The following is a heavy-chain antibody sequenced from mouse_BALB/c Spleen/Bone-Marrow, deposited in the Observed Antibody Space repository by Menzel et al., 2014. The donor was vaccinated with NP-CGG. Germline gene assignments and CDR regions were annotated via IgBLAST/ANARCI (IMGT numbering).Heavy chain of an antibody. CDR3: TIVAY. V-gene: IGHV1-15*01. CDR2: IDPETGGT. Sequence: VQLQQSAAAFFFLFFSVILSCKASGYTFTAYEMFWVKQTPVHGLEWIGAIDPETGGTAYNQKFKGKATLIADKSSSTAYMEFRSLTSEDSAVYYCTIVAYWGQGTLVTVSA. J-gene: IGHJ3*01. CDR1: GYTFTAYE.